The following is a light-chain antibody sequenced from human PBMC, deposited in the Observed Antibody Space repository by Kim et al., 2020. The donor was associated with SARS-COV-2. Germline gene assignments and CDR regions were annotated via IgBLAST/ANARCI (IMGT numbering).Light chain of an antibody. Sequence: GQSITISCTGTSSDVGGYNYVSWYQQHPGKAPKLIIYDVTERPSGVSNRFSGSKSGNTASLTISGLQAEDEADYYCNSYTITSTSVFGTGTQVTVL. V-gene: IGLV2-14*03. CDR1: SSDVGGYNY. J-gene: IGLJ1*01. CDR2: DVT. CDR3: NSYTITSTSV.